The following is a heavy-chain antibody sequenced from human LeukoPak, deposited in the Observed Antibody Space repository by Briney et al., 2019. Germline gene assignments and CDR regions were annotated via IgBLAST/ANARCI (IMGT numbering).Heavy chain of an antibody. D-gene: IGHD6-13*01. CDR2: INPYSGDT. Sequence: ASVKLSCKASGYTFTGYHLHWVRQAPGQGLEWMGRINPYSGDTNFAKKFQGRVTMTRDTSITTAYMDLSSLTPDDTAVYFCARDQGSLTRSWYTGYWGQGTQVTVSS. J-gene: IGHJ4*02. V-gene: IGHV1-2*06. CDR3: ARDQGSLTRSWYTGY. CDR1: GYTFTGYH.